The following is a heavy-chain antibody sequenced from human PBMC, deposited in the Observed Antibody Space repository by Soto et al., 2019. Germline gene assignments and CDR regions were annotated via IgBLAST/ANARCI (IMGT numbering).Heavy chain of an antibody. Sequence: SETLSLTCTVSGGSIINGDYYWTWIRQPPGKGLEWIGYIYYSGNTYYNPSLKSRVMISVDTSKNQFSPNLSSVTVADTAVYYCASGYYDILTGRDTKYYFDYWGQGALVTVSS. D-gene: IGHD3-9*01. CDR2: IYYSGNT. CDR1: GGSIINGDYY. V-gene: IGHV4-30-4*01. CDR3: ASGYYDILTGRDTKYYFDY. J-gene: IGHJ4*02.